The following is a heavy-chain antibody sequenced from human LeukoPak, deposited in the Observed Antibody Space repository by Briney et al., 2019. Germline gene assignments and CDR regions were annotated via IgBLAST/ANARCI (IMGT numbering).Heavy chain of an antibody. V-gene: IGHV4-61*01. Sequence: RSETLSLTCTVSGGSVSSGSYYWSWIRQPPGKGLEWIGYIYYSGSTNYNPSLKSRVTISVDTSKNQFSLKLSSVTAADTAVYYCAREIRSRGTGWFDPWGQGTLVTVSS. J-gene: IGHJ5*02. CDR3: AREIRSRGTGWFDP. CDR2: IYYSGST. CDR1: GGSVSSGSYY. D-gene: IGHD1-1*01.